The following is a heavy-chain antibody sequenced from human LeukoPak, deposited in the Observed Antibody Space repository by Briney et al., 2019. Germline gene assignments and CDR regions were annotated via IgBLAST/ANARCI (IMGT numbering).Heavy chain of an antibody. J-gene: IGHJ4*02. D-gene: IGHD3-10*01. CDR2: IYFDGNT. CDR3: ASTRVRAAIITNYFDY. CDR1: GGSITSPRNY. Sequence: PSETLSLTCTVSGGSITSPRNYWGWIRQPPGKGLEWIGSIYFDGNTYYNPSLKSRVTVSVDTSKRQFSLKLTSVTAADTGVYYCASTRVRAAIITNYFDYWGQGTLVTVSS. V-gene: IGHV4-39*01.